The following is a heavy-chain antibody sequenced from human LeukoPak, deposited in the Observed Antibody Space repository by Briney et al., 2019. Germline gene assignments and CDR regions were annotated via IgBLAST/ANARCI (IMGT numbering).Heavy chain of an antibody. CDR2: ISGSGDIT. CDR1: GFTFRSYA. Sequence: GGSLRLSCAASGFTFRSYAMSWVRQAPGKGLEWVSAISGSGDITYYADSVKGRFTMSRDNFKNTLYLQMNSLRAEDTAVYYCAKVSRFAVVPAAMLDYWGLGIQVTVSS. D-gene: IGHD2-2*01. V-gene: IGHV3-23*01. CDR3: AKVSRFAVVPAAMLDY. J-gene: IGHJ4*02.